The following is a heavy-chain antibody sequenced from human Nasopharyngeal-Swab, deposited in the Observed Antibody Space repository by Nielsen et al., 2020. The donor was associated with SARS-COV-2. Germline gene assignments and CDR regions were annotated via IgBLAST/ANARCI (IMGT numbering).Heavy chain of an antibody. Sequence: KDSCKGSGDNFTTYWIGWLLPQPGKGLEWMGIIYPDDSDTRYSLSSQGQLTISADRSISTAYQQWSSLKASDTAMYYCARRYADSSGRAGAFEYWGKGTLVTVYS. V-gene: IGHV5-51*01. CDR3: ARRYADSSGRAGAFEY. CDR1: GDNFTTYW. D-gene: IGHD3-22*01. CDR2: IYPDDSDT. J-gene: IGHJ4*02.